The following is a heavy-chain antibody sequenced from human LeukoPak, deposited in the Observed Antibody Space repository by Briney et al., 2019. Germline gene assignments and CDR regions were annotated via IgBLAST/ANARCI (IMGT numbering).Heavy chain of an antibody. CDR1: GFTFSSYS. V-gene: IGHV3-21*01. CDR3: ARDPEYRGWFDP. Sequence: GGSLRLSCAASGFTFSSYSMNWVRQAPGKGLEWVSSISSSSSYIYYADSVKGRFTISRDNAKNSLYLQMNSLRAEDTAVYYCARDPEYRGWFDPWGQGTLVTVSS. CDR2: ISSSSSYI. J-gene: IGHJ5*02. D-gene: IGHD4-23*01.